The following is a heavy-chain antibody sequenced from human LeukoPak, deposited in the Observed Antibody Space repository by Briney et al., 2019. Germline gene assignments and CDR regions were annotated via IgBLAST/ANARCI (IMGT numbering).Heavy chain of an antibody. CDR1: GFTFSNYN. CDR2: ITSSSMYI. J-gene: IGHJ4*02. V-gene: IGHV3-21*01. CDR3: ARSDY. Sequence: GSLRLSCAASGFTFSNYNMNWVRQTPGKGLEWVSSITSSSMYIYYADSVKGRFTISRDNAKNSLYLQMNSLRAEDTAVYYCARSDYWGQGTLVTVSS.